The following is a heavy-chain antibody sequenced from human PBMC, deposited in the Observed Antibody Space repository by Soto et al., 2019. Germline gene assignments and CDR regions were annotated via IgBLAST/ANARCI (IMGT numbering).Heavy chain of an antibody. CDR3: AKEVFTMFGVVISGFDY. CDR1: GFTFSSYA. J-gene: IGHJ4*02. D-gene: IGHD3-3*01. V-gene: IGHV3-23*01. Sequence: EVQLLESGGGLVQPGGSLRLSCAASGFTFSSYAMSWVRQAPGKGLEWVSAISGSGGSTYYADSVKGRFTISRDNSNNTLYLQMNSMRAEDTAVYYCAKEVFTMFGVVISGFDYWGQGSLVIVSS. CDR2: ISGSGGST.